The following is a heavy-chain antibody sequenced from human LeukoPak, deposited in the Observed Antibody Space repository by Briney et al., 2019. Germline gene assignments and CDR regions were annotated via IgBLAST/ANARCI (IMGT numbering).Heavy chain of an antibody. CDR3: ARGYYDSSGYYFPSYFDY. J-gene: IGHJ4*02. D-gene: IGHD3-22*01. CDR2: ISSSGSTI. Sequence: GGSLRLSCAASGFTFSDYYMSWICQAPGKGLEWVSYISSSGSTIYYADSVKGRFTISRDNAKNSLYLQMNSLRAEDTAVYYCARGYYDSSGYYFPSYFDYWGQGTLVTVSS. CDR1: GFTFSDYY. V-gene: IGHV3-11*01.